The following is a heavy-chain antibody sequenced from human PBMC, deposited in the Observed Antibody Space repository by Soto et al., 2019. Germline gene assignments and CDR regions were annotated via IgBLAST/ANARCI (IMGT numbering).Heavy chain of an antibody. J-gene: IGHJ4*02. D-gene: IGHD3-3*01. CDR3: ARAGRFLEWFFD. CDR1: GGSISSGDYY. V-gene: IGHV4-30-4*01. CDR2: IYYSGST. Sequence: PSETLSLTCTVSGGSISSGDYYWSWIRQPPGKGLEWIGYIYYSGSTYYNPSLKSRVTISVDTSKNQFSLKLSSVTAADTAVYYCARAGRFLEWFFDWGQGTLVTVS.